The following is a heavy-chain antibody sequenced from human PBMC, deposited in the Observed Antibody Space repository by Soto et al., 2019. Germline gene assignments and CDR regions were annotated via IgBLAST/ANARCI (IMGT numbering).Heavy chain of an antibody. CDR3: ARVASPGYCTNGVCQIDY. CDR1: GGSISSSNW. Sequence: SETLSLTCAVSGGSISSSNWWSWVRQPPGKGLEWIGEIYHSGSTNYNPSLKSRVTISVDKSKNQFSLKLSSVTAADTAVYYCARVASPGYCTNGVCQIDYWGQGTLVTVFS. D-gene: IGHD2-8*01. CDR2: IYHSGST. V-gene: IGHV4-4*02. J-gene: IGHJ4*02.